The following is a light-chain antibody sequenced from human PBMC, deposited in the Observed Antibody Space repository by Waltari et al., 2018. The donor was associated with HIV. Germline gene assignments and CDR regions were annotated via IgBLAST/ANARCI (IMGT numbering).Light chain of an antibody. CDR1: SSAIGSYNL. Sequence: SALTQPASVSGSPGQSITISCTGTSSAIGSYNLVSWYQQYPSRVPKLIIYEDTKRPSGVSNRFSGSKSGITASLTISGLQAEDEADYYCCSYAGISTLIFGGGTTLTVL. V-gene: IGLV2-23*01. CDR3: CSYAGISTLI. J-gene: IGLJ2*01. CDR2: EDT.